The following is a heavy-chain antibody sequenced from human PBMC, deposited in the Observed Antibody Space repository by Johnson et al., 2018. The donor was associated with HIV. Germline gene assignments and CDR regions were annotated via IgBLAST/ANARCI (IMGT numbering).Heavy chain of an antibody. CDR1: GFTVSNNY. CDR2: IYSGGRT. J-gene: IGHJ3*02. Sequence: VQLVESGGGVVQPGGSLRLSCAASGFTVSNNYMSWVRQAPGKGLEWVSIIYSGGRTYHADSVKGRFTLSSDNSKNTLYLQMGSLRAEDMAVYYCARPLGGSVDAFDIWGQGTMVTVSS. V-gene: IGHV3-66*02. CDR3: ARPLGGSVDAFDI. D-gene: IGHD1-26*01.